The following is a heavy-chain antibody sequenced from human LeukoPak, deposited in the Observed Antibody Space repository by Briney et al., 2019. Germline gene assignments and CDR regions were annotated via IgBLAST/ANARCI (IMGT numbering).Heavy chain of an antibody. CDR1: GFIFSRYA. J-gene: IGHJ4*02. CDR2: INDNGGGT. V-gene: IGHV3-23*01. Sequence: GGSLRLSCAASGFIFSRYAMSWVRQAPGKGLEWVSDINDNGGGTLYADSVKGRFTVSRDNSKNTLYMQMNGLRGGDTAVYYCAKKLGSSPGDFFDYWGQGTLVTVSS. CDR3: AKKLGSSPGDFFDY. D-gene: IGHD6-6*01.